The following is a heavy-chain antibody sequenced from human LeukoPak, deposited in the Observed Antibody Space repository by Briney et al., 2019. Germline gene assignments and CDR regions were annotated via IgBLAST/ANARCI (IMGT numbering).Heavy chain of an antibody. Sequence: GGSLRLSCAASGFTVSANYMSWVRQAPGKGLEWVANIKQDGSEKYYVDSVKGRFTISRDNAKNSLFLQMNSLRADDTAVYYCAREAGIPPSTQQWPTSVDYWGQGTLVTVSS. CDR1: GFTVSANY. J-gene: IGHJ4*02. V-gene: IGHV3-7*05. CDR2: IKQDGSEK. CDR3: AREAGIPPSTQQWPTSVDY. D-gene: IGHD5-18*01.